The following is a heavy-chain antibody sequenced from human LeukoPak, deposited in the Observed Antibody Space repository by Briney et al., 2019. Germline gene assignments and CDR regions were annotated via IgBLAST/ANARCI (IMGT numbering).Heavy chain of an antibody. Sequence: ASVKVSCKASGYTFTGYYMHWVRQAPGQGLEWMGWINPNSGGTNYAQKFQGRVTMTRETSISTAFMELSRLRSDDTAVYYCARDRVLPDYFYYMDVWGKGTTVTVSS. CDR3: ARDRVLPDYFYYMDV. J-gene: IGHJ6*03. D-gene: IGHD2-15*01. CDR1: GYTFTGYY. CDR2: INPNSGGT. V-gene: IGHV1-2*02.